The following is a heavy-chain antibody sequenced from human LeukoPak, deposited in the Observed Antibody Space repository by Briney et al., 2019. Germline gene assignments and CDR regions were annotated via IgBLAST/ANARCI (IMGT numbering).Heavy chain of an antibody. J-gene: IGHJ4*02. CDR1: GGSISRYY. Sequence: SETLSLTCTVPGGSISRYYWSWIRQPPGKGLEWMGYIYYSGSTNYNPSLKSRVTISVDTSKNKFSLKLSSVTAAATAVYYCARAEGRDSSGWTFGGQGTLVTVSS. V-gene: IGHV4-59*01. D-gene: IGHD6-19*01. CDR2: IYYSGST. CDR3: ARAEGRDSSGWTF.